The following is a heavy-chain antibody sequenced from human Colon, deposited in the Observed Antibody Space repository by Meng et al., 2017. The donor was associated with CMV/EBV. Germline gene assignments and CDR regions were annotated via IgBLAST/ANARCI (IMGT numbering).Heavy chain of an antibody. J-gene: IGHJ4*02. CDR1: GDSISSGDYY. CDR3: ARYISGFYTHIDH. Sequence: LRLSCTVSGDSISSGDYYWTWIRQFPGKGPEWIGYIYHNGNRNPNPSLRSRLSLSVDTSKNQFSLELTSVTAADTAVYYCARYISGFYTHIDHWGQGTLVTVSS. D-gene: IGHD3-3*01. V-gene: IGHV4-30-4*01. CDR2: IYHNGNR.